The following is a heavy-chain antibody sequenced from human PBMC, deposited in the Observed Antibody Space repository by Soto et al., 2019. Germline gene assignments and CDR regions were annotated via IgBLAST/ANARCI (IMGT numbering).Heavy chain of an antibody. CDR2: IWYDGINK. Sequence: QVQLVESGGGVVQPGRSLRLSCAASGFTFSSYGIHWVRQAPGKGLEWVAVIWYDGINKYYADSVKGRFTISRDNSKNTVYLQMNSLRGEDTAVYYCARDEFGDAYDVWGQGTMVTVSS. D-gene: IGHD3-16*01. J-gene: IGHJ3*01. CDR3: ARDEFGDAYDV. V-gene: IGHV3-33*01. CDR1: GFTFSSYG.